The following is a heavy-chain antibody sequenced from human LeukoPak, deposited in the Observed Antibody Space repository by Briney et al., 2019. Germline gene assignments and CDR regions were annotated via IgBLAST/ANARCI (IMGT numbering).Heavy chain of an antibody. D-gene: IGHD3-10*01. J-gene: IGHJ6*02. V-gene: IGHV1-69*13. CDR3: ARGATRGYYYGMDV. Sequence: ASVKVSCKASGGTFSSYAISWVRQAPGQGLEWMGGIIPIFGTANYAQKFQGRVTITADESTSTAYMELSSPRSEDTAVYYCARGATRGYYYGMDVWGQGTTVTVSS. CDR1: GGTFSSYA. CDR2: IIPIFGTA.